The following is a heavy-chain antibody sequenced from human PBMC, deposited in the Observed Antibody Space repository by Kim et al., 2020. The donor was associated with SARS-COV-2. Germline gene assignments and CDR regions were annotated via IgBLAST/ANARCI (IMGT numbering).Heavy chain of an antibody. CDR3: AKDRVPGYCAGGVCYTNALGF. CDR1: GFNFDVYA. CDR2: ISWNSGSV. Sequence: GGSLRLSCAASGFNFDVYAMHWVRQAPGKGLEWVSGISWNSGSVDYADSVKCRFTISRDNAKKSLYLQMSSLRPEDTALYYCAKDRVPGYCAGGVCYTNALGFWGQGTMVTVSS. V-gene: IGHV3-9*01. D-gene: IGHD2-8*02. J-gene: IGHJ3*01.